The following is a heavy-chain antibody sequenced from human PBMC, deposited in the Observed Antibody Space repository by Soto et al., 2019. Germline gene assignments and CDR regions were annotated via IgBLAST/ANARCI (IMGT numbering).Heavy chain of an antibody. J-gene: IGHJ6*02. D-gene: IGHD1-7*01. Sequence: SETLSLTCTVSGGSISSYYWSWIRQPPGKGLEWIGYIYYSGSTNYNPSLKSRVTISVDTSKNQFSLKLSSVTAADTAVYYCARDPVELPPRAGRWGPDYYYCGLDVWGQGTTVTVSS. CDR1: GGSISSYY. V-gene: IGHV4-59*01. CDR3: ARDPVELPPRAGRWGPDYYYCGLDV. CDR2: IYYSGST.